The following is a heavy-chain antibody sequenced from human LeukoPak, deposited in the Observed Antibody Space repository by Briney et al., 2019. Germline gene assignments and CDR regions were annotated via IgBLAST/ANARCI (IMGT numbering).Heavy chain of an antibody. V-gene: IGHV4-34*01. J-gene: IGHJ6*02. CDR3: ASPGYYGMDV. Sequence: PSETLSLTCAVYGGPFSGYYWSWIRQPPGKGLEWIGEINHSGSTNYNPSLKSRVTISVDTSKNQFSLKLSSVTAADTAVYYCASPGYYGMDVWGQGTTVTVSS. CDR1: GGPFSGYY. CDR2: INHSGST.